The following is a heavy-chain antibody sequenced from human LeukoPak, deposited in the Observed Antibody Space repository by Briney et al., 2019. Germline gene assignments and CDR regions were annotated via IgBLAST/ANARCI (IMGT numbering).Heavy chain of an antibody. CDR2: IWFDGTHE. J-gene: IGHJ2*01. CDR1: GFTFSSYG. D-gene: IGHD3-22*01. V-gene: IGHV3-33*01. CDR3: ARAPSLFYYDDSGYYNGYFDL. Sequence: GGSLRLSCAASGFTFSSYGMHWVRQAPGKGLEWVAVIWFDGTHEYYAGSVKGRFTISRDNSKKTLFLQMNRLRAEDTAMYYCARAPSLFYYDDSGYYNGYFDLWGRGTLVTVSS.